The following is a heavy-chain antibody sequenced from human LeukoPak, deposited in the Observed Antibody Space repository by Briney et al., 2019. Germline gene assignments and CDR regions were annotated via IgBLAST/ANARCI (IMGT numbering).Heavy chain of an antibody. J-gene: IGHJ4*02. CDR2: IKQDGSEK. CDR1: GFTFSSYW. V-gene: IGHV3-7*01. D-gene: IGHD6-19*01. Sequence: PGGSLRLSCAASGFTFSSYWMSWVRQAPGKGLEWVANIKQDGSEKYYVDSVKGRFTMSRDNARNSLYLQMNSLRVEDTAVYYCARETGIPVAGLNPCYFDYWGKGTLVTASS. CDR3: ARETGIPVAGLNPCYFDY.